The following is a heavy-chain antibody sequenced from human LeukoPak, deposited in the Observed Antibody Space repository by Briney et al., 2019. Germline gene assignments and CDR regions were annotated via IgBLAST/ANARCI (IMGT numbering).Heavy chain of an antibody. D-gene: IGHD3-10*01. V-gene: IGHV3-48*02. CDR2: ISSSSSTI. Sequence: PGGSLRLSCAASGFTFSIYSMNWVRQAPGKGLEWVSYISSSSSTIYYADSVKGRFTTSRDNAKDSLYLQMNSLRDEDTALYYCARPYMVRGADGFYIWGQGKM. J-gene: IGHJ3*02. CDR1: GFTFSIYS. CDR3: ARPYMVRGADGFYI.